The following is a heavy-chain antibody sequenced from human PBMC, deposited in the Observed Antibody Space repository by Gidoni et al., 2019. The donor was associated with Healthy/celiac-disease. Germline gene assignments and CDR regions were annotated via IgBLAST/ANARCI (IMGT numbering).Heavy chain of an antibody. CDR1: GFTVSSYA. V-gene: IGHV3-23*01. J-gene: IGHJ4*02. CDR2: ISGSGGST. CDR3: AKVWGYGDYYFDY. Sequence: EVQLLESGGGLVQPGGSLRLACSASGFTVSSYAMSWVRQAPGKGLEWVSAISGSGGSTYYADSVKGRFTISRDNSKNTLYLQMNSLRAEDTAVYYCAKVWGYGDYYFDYWGQGTLVTVSS. D-gene: IGHD4-17*01.